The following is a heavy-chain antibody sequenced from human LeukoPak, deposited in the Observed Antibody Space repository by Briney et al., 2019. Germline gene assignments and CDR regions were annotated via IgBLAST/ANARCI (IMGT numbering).Heavy chain of an antibody. CDR2: INHSGST. J-gene: IGHJ3*02. Sequence: PSETLSLTCAVYGGSFSGYYWSWIRQPPGKGLEWIGEINHSGSTNYNPSLKSRVTISVDTSKNQFSLKLSSVTAADTAVYYCARAPSGVTIFGVVIAPRAFDIWGQGTMVTVSS. CDR3: ARAPSGVTIFGVVIAPRAFDI. CDR1: GGSFSGYY. D-gene: IGHD3-3*01. V-gene: IGHV4-34*01.